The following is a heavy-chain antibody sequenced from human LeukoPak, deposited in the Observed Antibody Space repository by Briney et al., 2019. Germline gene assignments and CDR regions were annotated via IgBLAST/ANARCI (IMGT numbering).Heavy chain of an antibody. D-gene: IGHD2-15*01. CDR1: GFTVSSNY. CDR3: ATRSEYSYY. J-gene: IGHJ4*02. Sequence: GGSLRLSCAASGFTVSSNYMSWVRQAPGKGLEWASVIYSAGDTYYADSVKGRFTISRDTSRNTVYLRMNSLRAEDTAVYYCATRSEYSYYWGPGTLVTVSS. V-gene: IGHV3-53*01. CDR2: IYSAGDT.